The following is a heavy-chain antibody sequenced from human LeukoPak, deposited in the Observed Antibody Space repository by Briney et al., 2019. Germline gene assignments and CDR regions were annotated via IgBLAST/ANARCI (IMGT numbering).Heavy chain of an antibody. J-gene: IGHJ3*02. CDR3: ARDTGLLNYAFDI. CDR1: GVSISSYY. D-gene: IGHD1-14*01. Sequence: SETLSLTCTVSGVSISSYYWSWIRQPPGKGRGWIGYIYYSGSTNYNPSLKSRVTISVDTSKNQFSLKLSSVTAADTAVYYCARDTGLLNYAFDIWGQGTMVTVSS. CDR2: IYYSGST. V-gene: IGHV4-59*01.